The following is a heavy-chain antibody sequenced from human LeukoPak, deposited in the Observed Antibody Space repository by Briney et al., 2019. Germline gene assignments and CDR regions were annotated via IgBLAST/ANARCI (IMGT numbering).Heavy chain of an antibody. Sequence: PGGSLRLSCAASGFTFNSYGMSWVRQAPGKGLEWVAVVSYDGSYKYYADSVKGRFTISRDYSRNTLYLQMNSLRAEDTAVYYCAKARLEYCSDGSCFSGLAYWGQGTLVTVSS. D-gene: IGHD2-15*01. CDR3: AKARLEYCSDGSCFSGLAY. J-gene: IGHJ4*02. CDR1: GFTFNSYG. V-gene: IGHV3-30*18. CDR2: VSYDGSYK.